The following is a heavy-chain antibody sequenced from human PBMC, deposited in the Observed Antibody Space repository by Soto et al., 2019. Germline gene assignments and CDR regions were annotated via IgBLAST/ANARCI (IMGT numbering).Heavy chain of an antibody. CDR3: AIAAYCSGATCYSGYNWFDP. CDR2: FDPENDET. D-gene: IGHD2-2*01. V-gene: IGHV1-24*01. J-gene: IGHJ5*02. CDR1: GYTLSEVS. Sequence: ASVKVSCKVSGYTLSEVSIHWVRQTPGKGLEWMGGFDPENDETSYAQKFQGRVTLTEDTSTDTAYLELSSLRSEDTAIYYCAIAAYCSGATCYSGYNWFDPWGQGTQVTVSS.